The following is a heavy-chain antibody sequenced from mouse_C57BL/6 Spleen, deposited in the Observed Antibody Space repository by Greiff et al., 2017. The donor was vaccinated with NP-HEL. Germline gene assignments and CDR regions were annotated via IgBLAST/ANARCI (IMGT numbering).Heavy chain of an antibody. CDR1: GYTFTDYY. V-gene: IGHV1-76*01. Sequence: VQLQQSGAELVRPGASVKLSCKASGYTFTDYYINWVKQRPGQGLEWIARIYPGSGNTYYNEKFKGKATLTAEKSSSTAYMQLSSLTSEDSAVYFCARKEGTGTDYAMDYWGQGTSVTVSS. CDR2: IYPGSGNT. CDR3: ARKEGTGTDYAMDY. J-gene: IGHJ4*01. D-gene: IGHD4-1*01.